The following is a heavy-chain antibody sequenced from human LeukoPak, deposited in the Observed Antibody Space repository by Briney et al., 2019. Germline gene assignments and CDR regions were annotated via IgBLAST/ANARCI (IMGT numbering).Heavy chain of an antibody. CDR3: ARGKRTTIFGVVTGNWFDP. D-gene: IGHD3-3*01. CDR2: TYYRSKWYN. CDR1: GDGVSRNSAA. Sequence: QTLSLTCAISGDGVSRNSAAWNWIRQSKSRGLEWLGRTYYRSKWYNDYAVSVKSRITINPDTSKNQFSLQLNSVTPEDTAVYYCARGKRTTIFGVVTGNWFDPWGQGTLVTVSS. V-gene: IGHV6-1*01. J-gene: IGHJ5*02.